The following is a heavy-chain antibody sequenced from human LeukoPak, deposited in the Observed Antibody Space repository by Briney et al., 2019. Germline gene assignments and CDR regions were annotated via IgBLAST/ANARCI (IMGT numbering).Heavy chain of an antibody. J-gene: IGHJ4*02. V-gene: IGHV3-30*02. CDR3: AQDFSGSGSGFFDS. CDR2: IRFDGINK. D-gene: IGHD3-10*01. CDR1: RFIFSLYG. Sequence: GGSLRLSCAAPRFIFSLYGMHWVRQAPGKGLEWVAFIRFDGINKYYADSVKGRFTISRDSSKNTLSLQMNSLRAEDTAVYYCAQDFSGSGSGFFDSWGQGTLVTVSS.